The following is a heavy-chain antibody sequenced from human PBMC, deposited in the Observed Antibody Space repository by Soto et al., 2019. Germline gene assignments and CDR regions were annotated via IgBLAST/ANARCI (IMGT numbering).Heavy chain of an antibody. D-gene: IGHD1-7*01. CDR1: GGSISSSSYY. Sequence: QLQLQESGPGLVKPSETLSLTCTVSGGSISSSSYYWGWVRQPPGKGLEWIGSIDYSGSTYYNPSLQIRVTIFVDTSNNQFSLRLNSVTAADTAVYYCAREWNYHGEGWFDPWGQGTLVTVSS. V-gene: IGHV4-39*02. J-gene: IGHJ5*02. CDR3: AREWNYHGEGWFDP. CDR2: IDYSGST.